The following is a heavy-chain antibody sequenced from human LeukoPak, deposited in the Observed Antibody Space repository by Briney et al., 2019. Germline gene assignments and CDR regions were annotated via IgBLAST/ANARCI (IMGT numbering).Heavy chain of an antibody. CDR3: ARTLPAAKPYNWFDP. CDR1: GGTFSSYA. CDR2: IIPIFGTA. J-gene: IGHJ5*02. V-gene: IGHV1-69*06. D-gene: IGHD2-2*02. Sequence: ASVKVSCKASGGTFSSYAISWVRQAPGQGLEWMGGIIPIFGTANYAQKFQGRVTITADKSTSTAYMELSSLRSEDTAVYYCARTLPAAKPYNWFDPWGQGTLVTVSS.